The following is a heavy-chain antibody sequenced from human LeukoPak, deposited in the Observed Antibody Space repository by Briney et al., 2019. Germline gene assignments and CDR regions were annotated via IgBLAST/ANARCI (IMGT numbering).Heavy chain of an antibody. CDR2: MNPNSGNT. V-gene: IGHV1-8*01. J-gene: IGHJ4*02. Sequence: ASVKVSCKASGYTFTSYDINWVRQATGQGPEWMGWMNPNSGNTGYAQKFQGRVTMTRNTSISTAYMELSSLRSEDTAVYYCAKDRGDSYGDYVYWGQGTLVTVSS. CDR1: GYTFTSYD. D-gene: IGHD4-17*01. CDR3: AKDRGDSYGDYVY.